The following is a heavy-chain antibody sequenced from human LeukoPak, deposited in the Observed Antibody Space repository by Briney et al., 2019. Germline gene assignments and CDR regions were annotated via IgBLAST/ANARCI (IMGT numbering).Heavy chain of an antibody. CDR2: IKQDGSEK. CDR3: ARDMEA. D-gene: IGHD1-1*01. Sequence: GGSLRLSCEASGFTFSSYWMTWVRQAPGKGLEWEANIKQDGSEKNYVDSVKGRFTISRDNAKNSLYLQMNSLRVEDTAVYYCARDMEAWGQGTLVTVSP. V-gene: IGHV3-7*01. CDR1: GFTFSSYW. J-gene: IGHJ5*02.